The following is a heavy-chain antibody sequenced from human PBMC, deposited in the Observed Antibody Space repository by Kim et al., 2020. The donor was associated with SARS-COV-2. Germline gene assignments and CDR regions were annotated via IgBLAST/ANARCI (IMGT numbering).Heavy chain of an antibody. Sequence: GGSLRLSCAASGFTFSSYSMNWVRQAPGKGLEWVSYISSSSTIYYADSVKGRFTISRDNAKNSLYLQMNSLRDEDTAVYYCARGIVGQYYYDSSGYYGSQSHFDYWGQGTLVTVSS. CDR1: GFTFSSYS. CDR3: ARGIVGQYYYDSSGYYGSQSHFDY. D-gene: IGHD3-22*01. V-gene: IGHV3-48*02. J-gene: IGHJ4*02. CDR2: ISSSSTI.